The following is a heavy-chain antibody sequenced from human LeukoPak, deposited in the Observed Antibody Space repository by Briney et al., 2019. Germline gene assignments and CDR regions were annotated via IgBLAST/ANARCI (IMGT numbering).Heavy chain of an antibody. CDR2: ISYDGSNK. CDR1: GFTFSSYA. CDR3: ARDSPSIAALDY. D-gene: IGHD6-6*01. J-gene: IGHJ4*02. V-gene: IGHV3-30-3*01. Sequence: GGSLRLSCAASGFTFSSYAMPWVRQAPGKGLEWVAVISYDGSNKYYADSVKGRFTISRDNSKNTLYLQMNSLRAEDTAVYYCARDSPSIAALDYWGQGTLVTVSS.